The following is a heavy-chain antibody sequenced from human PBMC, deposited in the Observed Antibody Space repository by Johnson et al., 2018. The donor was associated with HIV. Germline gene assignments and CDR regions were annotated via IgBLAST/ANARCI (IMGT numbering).Heavy chain of an antibody. V-gene: IGHV3-64*01. CDR3: ARARTTVTILDAFDI. CDR1: GFTFSSYV. J-gene: IGHJ3*02. Sequence: QLVDSVGGLVQPGGSLRLSCAASGFTFSSYVMHWVRQAPGKGLDYVSGIRSKGGSTYYANSVKGSFTISRDNSKNTLYLQMGSLRAEDMAVYYCARARTTVTILDAFDIWGQGTMVTVSS. D-gene: IGHD4-17*01. CDR2: IRSKGGST.